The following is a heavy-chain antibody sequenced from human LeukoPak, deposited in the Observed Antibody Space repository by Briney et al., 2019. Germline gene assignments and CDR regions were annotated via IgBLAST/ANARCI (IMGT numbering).Heavy chain of an antibody. CDR2: IYSGGST. D-gene: IGHD3-22*01. CDR3: ARERVCYEGSGYKTAEYFQH. CDR1: GFTVSSKY. V-gene: IGHV3-53*01. Sequence: GGSLRLSSAASGFTVSSKYMSWVRQAPGKGLEWVSVIYSGGSTHYADSVKGRFTNSRDNSKNTLYLQMNSLKAEDTAVYYCARERVCYEGSGYKTAEYFQHWGQGTLVTVSS. J-gene: IGHJ1*01.